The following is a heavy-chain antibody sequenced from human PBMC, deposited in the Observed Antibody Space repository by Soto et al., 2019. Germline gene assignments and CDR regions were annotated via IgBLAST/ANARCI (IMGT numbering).Heavy chain of an antibody. CDR1: GYSISSGFY. Sequence: SETLSLTCDVSGYSISSGFYWTWIRQPPGKGLEWIGYVYNSGSTNYNPSLKSRVTISEDTSKSQFSLKVNSMTAADTAVYYCARYRREAVAGYTLDNWGQGILVTVSS. D-gene: IGHD6-13*01. J-gene: IGHJ4*02. CDR3: ARYRREAVAGYTLDN. V-gene: IGHV4-61*01. CDR2: VYNSGST.